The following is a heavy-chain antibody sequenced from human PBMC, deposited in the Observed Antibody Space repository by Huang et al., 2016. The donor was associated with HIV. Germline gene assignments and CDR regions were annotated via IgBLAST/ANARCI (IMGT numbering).Heavy chain of an antibody. D-gene: IGHD2-2*02. CDR3: ARDTDGGRTFDI. V-gene: IGHV4-30-4*08. Sequence: QVQLQESGPGLVKPSQTLSLTCTVSGCSISSGGYYWSWIRQPPGKGLEWIGYIYYSGITYYNPSLKSRVTIAVDTSKNQFSLKLSSVTGADTAVYYCARDTDGGRTFDIWGQGTMVTVSS. J-gene: IGHJ3*02. CDR2: IYYSGIT. CDR1: GCSISSGGYY.